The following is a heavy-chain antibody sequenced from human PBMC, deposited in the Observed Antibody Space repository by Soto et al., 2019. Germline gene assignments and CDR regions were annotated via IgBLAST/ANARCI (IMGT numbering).Heavy chain of an antibody. CDR1: GFTFSNNA. V-gene: IGHV3-23*01. CDR3: ARASGESYPGSRVFVS. Sequence: GGPLRLSCAASGFTFSNNAMSWVRQAPGKGLELVSIVTNTGGDKLYADSVKGRFIISRDNSKSTLYLQMNSLRAEDTAIYYCARASGESYPGSRVFVSWGQGTRVTVSS. D-gene: IGHD3-10*01. J-gene: IGHJ4*02. CDR2: VTNTGGDK.